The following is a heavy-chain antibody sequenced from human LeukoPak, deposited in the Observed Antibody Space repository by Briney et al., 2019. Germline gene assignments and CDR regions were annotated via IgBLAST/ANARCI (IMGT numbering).Heavy chain of an antibody. CDR1: GYTFTSYG. Sequence: ASVKVSCKASGYTFTSYGINWVRQAPGQGLEWMGWISAYNGNTNYAQKLQGRVTMTTDTSTSTAYMELRSLRSDDTAVYYCARLFLDILTGYPALDYRGQGTLVTVSS. CDR3: ARLFLDILTGYPALDY. V-gene: IGHV1-18*01. J-gene: IGHJ4*02. CDR2: ISAYNGNT. D-gene: IGHD3-9*01.